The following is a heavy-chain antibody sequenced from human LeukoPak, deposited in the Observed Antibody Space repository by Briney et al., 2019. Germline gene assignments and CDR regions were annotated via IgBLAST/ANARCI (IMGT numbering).Heavy chain of an antibody. J-gene: IGHJ4*02. CDR1: GGSFSGYY. CDR2: INHSGST. CDR3: ARGNYYGSGSYYNGYYFDY. D-gene: IGHD3-10*01. V-gene: IGHV4-34*01. Sequence: SETLSLTCAVYGGSFSGYYWSWIRQPPGKGLEWIGEINHSGSTNYNPSLKSRVTIPVDTSKNQFSLKLSSVTAADTAVYYCARGNYYGSGSYYNGYYFDYWGQGTLVTVSS.